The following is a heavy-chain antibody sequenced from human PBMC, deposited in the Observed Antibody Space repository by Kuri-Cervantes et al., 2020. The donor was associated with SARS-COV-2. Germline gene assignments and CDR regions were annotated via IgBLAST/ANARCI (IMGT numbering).Heavy chain of an antibody. D-gene: IGHD3-3*01. CDR2: ISSNGGST. CDR3: ARGRGPGDFWSGLNWFDP. CDR1: GFTFSSYA. J-gene: IGHJ5*02. V-gene: IGHV3-64D*06. Sequence: GGSLRLSCSASGFTFSSYAMHWVRQAPGKGLEYVSAISSNGGSTYYADSVKGRFTISRDNSKNTLYLQMSSLRAEDTAVYYCARGRGPGDFWSGLNWFDPWGQGTLVTVSS.